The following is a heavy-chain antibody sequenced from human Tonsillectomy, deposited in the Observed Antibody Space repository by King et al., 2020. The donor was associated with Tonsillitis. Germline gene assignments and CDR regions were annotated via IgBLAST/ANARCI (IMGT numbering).Heavy chain of an antibody. Sequence: VQLVESGGGSVQPGGSLRLSCGASGFTFSTNWMGWVRQAPGKGLEWVANIKQDGSETYNVDSVKGRFTISRDNAKNSQFLQMNSLRVEETAVYYCVRGPNFGDRSDYFDFWGQGTLVTVSS. V-gene: IGHV3-7*04. CDR2: IKQDGSET. CDR3: VRGPNFGDRSDYFDF. J-gene: IGHJ4*02. D-gene: IGHD2-21*02. CDR1: GFTFSTNW.